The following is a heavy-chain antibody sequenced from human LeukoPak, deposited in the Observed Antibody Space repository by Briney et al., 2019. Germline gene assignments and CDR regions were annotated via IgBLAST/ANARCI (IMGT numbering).Heavy chain of an antibody. V-gene: IGHV3-11*01. CDR2: ISSSGSAI. D-gene: IGHD2-2*01. Sequence: GGSLRLSCVASGFTFDTYWMHWVRHAPGKGLEWVSYISSSGSAIYYADSVKGRFTISRDNAKNSLYLQMNSLRAEDTAVYYCARHLLGYCSSTSCYPLWGRGTLVTVSS. J-gene: IGHJ4*02. CDR3: ARHLLGYCSSTSCYPL. CDR1: GFTFDTYW.